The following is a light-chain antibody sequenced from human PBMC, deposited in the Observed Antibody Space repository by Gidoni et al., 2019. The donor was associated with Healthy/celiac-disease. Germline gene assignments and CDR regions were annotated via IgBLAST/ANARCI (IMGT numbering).Light chain of an antibody. V-gene: IGLV2-14*01. Sequence: QSALTQPVSVSGSPGHSITISCTGTSSDVGGYNYVSWYQQHPGKAPKLMIYDVSNLPSGVSNRFSGSKSGNTASLTISGLQAEDEADYYCSSYTSSSTLEVFGGGTKLTVL. CDR2: DVS. CDR3: SSYTSSSTLEV. J-gene: IGLJ3*02. CDR1: SSDVGGYNY.